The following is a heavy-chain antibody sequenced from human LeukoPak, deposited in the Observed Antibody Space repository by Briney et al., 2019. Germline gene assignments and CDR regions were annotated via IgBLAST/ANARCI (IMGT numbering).Heavy chain of an antibody. J-gene: IGHJ4*02. CDR1: GGSFSGYY. V-gene: IGHV4-34*01. CDR2: INHSGST. CDR3: ARAVAGEFDY. D-gene: IGHD6-19*01. Sequence: PSETLSLTCAVYGGSFSGYYWRWIRHPPGKGLEWIGEINHSGSTNYNPSLKSRVTISVDTSKNQFSLKLSSVTAADTAVYYCARAVAGEFDYWGQGTLVTVSS.